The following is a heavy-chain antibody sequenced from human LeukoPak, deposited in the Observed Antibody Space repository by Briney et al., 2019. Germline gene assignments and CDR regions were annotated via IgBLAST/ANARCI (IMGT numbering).Heavy chain of an antibody. CDR1: GFTFSSYS. Sequence: GASLRLSCAASGFTFSSYSMNWVRQAPGKGLEWVSYISSSSTTIYYADSVNGRFTISRDNAKNSLLLQMNSLSGEDTGVYYCARVLHKRNYDSSVYYGYWGQGTLVTVSS. D-gene: IGHD3-22*01. CDR2: ISSSSTTI. V-gene: IGHV3-48*01. CDR3: ARVLHKRNYDSSVYYGY. J-gene: IGHJ4*02.